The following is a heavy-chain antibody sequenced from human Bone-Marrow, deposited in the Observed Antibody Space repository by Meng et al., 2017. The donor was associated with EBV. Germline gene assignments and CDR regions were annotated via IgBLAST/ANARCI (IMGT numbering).Heavy chain of an antibody. CDR3: SRGGFDHAFDI. CDR1: ALTFSNYL. V-gene: IGHV3-74*01. J-gene: IGHJ3*02. Sequence: EVQLVVRGGTLGPPGGFLRFSLAASALTFSNYLMHWVRQAPGKGLVWVSRINNDGSDMIFADSVGGRFTVSRDNAKNTLYLQMNSLRAEDTAVYYCSRGGFDHAFDIWGPGTMVTVSS. CDR2: INNDGSDM.